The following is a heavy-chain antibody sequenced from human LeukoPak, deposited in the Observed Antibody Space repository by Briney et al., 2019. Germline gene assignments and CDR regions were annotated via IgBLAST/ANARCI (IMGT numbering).Heavy chain of an antibody. CDR3: ARPFHEGGFYGMDV. CDR2: IYYSGST. J-gene: IGHJ6*02. D-gene: IGHD3-16*01. V-gene: IGHV4-34*01. CDR1: GGSFSGYY. Sequence: PSETLSLTCAVYGGSFSGYYWSWIRQPPGKGLEWIGTIYYSGSTYYNPSLKSRVIISIDTSKNQFSLKLSSVTAADTAVYYCARPFHEGGFYGMDVWGQGTTVTVSS.